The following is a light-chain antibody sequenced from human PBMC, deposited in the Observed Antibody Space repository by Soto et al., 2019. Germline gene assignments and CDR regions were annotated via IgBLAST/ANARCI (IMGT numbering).Light chain of an antibody. CDR1: SSNIGAGYD. CDR3: QSYDSSLRYV. V-gene: IGLV1-40*01. CDR2: GNS. Sequence: QSVLTQPPSVSGAPGQRVTISCTGRSSNIGAGYDVPWYQQLPGTAPKLLIYGNSNRPSGVPDRFSGSKSGTSASLAITGLQAEDEADYYCQSYDSSLRYVFGTGTKLTVL. J-gene: IGLJ1*01.